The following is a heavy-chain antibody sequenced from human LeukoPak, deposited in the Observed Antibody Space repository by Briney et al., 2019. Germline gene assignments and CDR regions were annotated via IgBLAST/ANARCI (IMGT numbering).Heavy chain of an antibody. CDR1: GFTVSNNY. J-gene: IGHJ4*02. D-gene: IGHD6-13*01. V-gene: IGHV3-53*01. CDR3: ARGGDSSSWFF. CDR2: IYTGGST. Sequence: GGSLRLSCAASGFTVSNNYMSWVRQAPGKGLQWVSVIYTGGSTYYADSVKGRFTISKDNSKNTLYLQMNSLRVEDTAVYYCARGGDSSSWFFWGQGTLVTVSS.